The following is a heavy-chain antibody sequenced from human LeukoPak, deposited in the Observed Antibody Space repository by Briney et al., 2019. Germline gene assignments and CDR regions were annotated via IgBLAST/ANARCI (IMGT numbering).Heavy chain of an antibody. Sequence: ASVKVSCKASGGTFSSYAISWVRQAPGQGLELMGGIIPIFGTANYAQKFQGRVTITADKSTSTAYMELSSLRSEDTAVYYCARDYPIYDYVWGSYRYDAFDIWGQGTMVTVSS. D-gene: IGHD3-16*02. CDR1: GGTFSSYA. CDR2: IIPIFGTA. J-gene: IGHJ3*02. CDR3: ARDYPIYDYVWGSYRYDAFDI. V-gene: IGHV1-69*06.